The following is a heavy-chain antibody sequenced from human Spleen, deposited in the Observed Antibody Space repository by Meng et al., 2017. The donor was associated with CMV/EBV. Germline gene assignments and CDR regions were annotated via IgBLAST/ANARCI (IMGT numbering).Heavy chain of an antibody. CDR1: GFSFTNYG. Sequence: GESLKISCAASGFSFTNYGMHWVRQAPGKGLEWVAILWYDGSKKYYVDSVKGRFVISRDNSKNMLYLQMNSLRADDTAVYYCAKDLDVYGGHSFGDHWGQGALVTVSS. CDR2: LWYDGSKK. CDR3: AKDLDVYGGHSFGDH. V-gene: IGHV3-33*06. J-gene: IGHJ4*02. D-gene: IGHD4-23*01.